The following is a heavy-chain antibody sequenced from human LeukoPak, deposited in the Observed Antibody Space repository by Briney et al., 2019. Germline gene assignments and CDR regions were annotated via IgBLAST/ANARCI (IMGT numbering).Heavy chain of an antibody. D-gene: IGHD4-17*01. J-gene: IGHJ4*02. CDR3: AKDNSYGDYFDY. V-gene: IGHV3-9*01. CDR1: GFTFDDYA. CDR2: ISWNSGSI. Sequence: ALRLSCAASGFTFDDYAMHWVRQAPEKGLEWVSGISWNSGSIGYADSVKGRFTISRDNAKNSLYLQMNSLRAEDTALYYCAKDNSYGDYFDYWGQGTLVTVSS.